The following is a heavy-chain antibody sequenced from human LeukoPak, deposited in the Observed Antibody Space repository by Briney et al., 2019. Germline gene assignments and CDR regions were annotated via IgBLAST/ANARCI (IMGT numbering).Heavy chain of an antibody. CDR2: ISSSSSYI. D-gene: IGHD4-23*01. J-gene: IGHJ4*02. CDR3: ASAPADYGGNSWREPWV. V-gene: IGHV3-21*01. Sequence: NPGGSLRLSCAASGFTFSSYSMNWVRQAPGKGLEWVSSISSSSSYIYYADSVKGRFTISRDNAKNSLYLQMNSLRAEDTAVYYCASAPADYGGNSWREPWVWGQGTLVTVSS. CDR1: GFTFSSYS.